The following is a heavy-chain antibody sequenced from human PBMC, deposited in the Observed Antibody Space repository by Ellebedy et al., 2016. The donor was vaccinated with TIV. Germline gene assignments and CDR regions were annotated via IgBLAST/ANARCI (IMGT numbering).Heavy chain of an antibody. D-gene: IGHD3-10*01. V-gene: IGHV3-23*01. J-gene: IGHJ4*02. CDR1: GFTFSSYA. CDR3: ATWSGEARAFDY. CDR2: ISGSGGST. Sequence: GGSLRLSXAASGFTFSSYAMSWVRQAPGKGLEWVSAISGSGGSTYYADSVKGRFTISRDNSKNTLYLQMSSLRAEDTAVYYCATWSGEARAFDYWGQGTLVTVSS.